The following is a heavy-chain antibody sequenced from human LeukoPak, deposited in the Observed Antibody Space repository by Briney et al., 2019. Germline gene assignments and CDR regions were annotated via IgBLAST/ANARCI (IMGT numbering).Heavy chain of an antibody. J-gene: IGHJ3*02. CDR3: ASYCGSTSCFQPYAFDI. Sequence: GSLRLSCAASGFTFSSYGMHWVRQAPGKGLEWVAFIRYDGSNKYYADSVKGRFTISRDNSKNTLYLQMNSLRAEDTAVYYCASYCGSTSCFQPYAFDIWGQGTMVTVSS. CDR1: GFTFSSYG. CDR2: IRYDGSNK. D-gene: IGHD2-2*01. V-gene: IGHV3-30*02.